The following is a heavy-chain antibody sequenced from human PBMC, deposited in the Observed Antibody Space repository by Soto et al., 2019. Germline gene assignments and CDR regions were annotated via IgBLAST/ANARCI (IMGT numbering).Heavy chain of an antibody. Sequence: QVQLQESGPGLVKPSQTLSLTCTVFGGSISSGGYYWTWIRQHPGKGLERIGYIHYSGTTSYNPSLERRVTISLDRSQNKFSLRWSSVTAADAAVYYCVKGRSRSYDYFDPWGQGTLVTGSS. CDR2: IHYSGTT. CDR1: GGSISSGGYY. CDR3: VKGRSRSYDYFDP. D-gene: IGHD5-12*01. J-gene: IGHJ5*02. V-gene: IGHV4-31*03.